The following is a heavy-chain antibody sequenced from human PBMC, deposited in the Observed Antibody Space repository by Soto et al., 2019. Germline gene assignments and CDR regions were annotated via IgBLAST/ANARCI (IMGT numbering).Heavy chain of an antibody. J-gene: IGHJ6*02. CDR2: IAFDGSQE. CDR3: ATKVRVTNYRYYGMDV. CDR1: GFSFNTSG. V-gene: IGHV3-30*03. Sequence: QVQLVESGGGVVQPGRALRLSCAASGFSFNTSGMHWVRQAPGKGLEWVAVIAFDGSQEFYGDSVRGRFTISRDNSKNTLFLQMKSMTPEDTAVYYCATKVRVTNYRYYGMDVWGQGTTVTVSS. D-gene: IGHD2-21*02.